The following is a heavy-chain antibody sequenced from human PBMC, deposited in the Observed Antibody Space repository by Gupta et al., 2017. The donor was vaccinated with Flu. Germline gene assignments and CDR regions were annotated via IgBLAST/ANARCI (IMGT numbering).Heavy chain of an antibody. CDR2: SRNKANSYTT. D-gene: IGHD1-14*01. CDR3: SRGETGPSPPGRNDC. V-gene: IGHV3-72*01. J-gene: IGHJ4*02. Sequence: RLVESGGGLVQPGGSLRLSCVVSGFTFSEHYMDWIRQAPGKGLEWVGRSRNKANSYTTEYAASGKDRFTITRDDSKSSLYLQMNSLKNEDTAVYYCSRGETGPSPPGRNDCWGQGTLVTVSS. CDR1: GFTFSEHY.